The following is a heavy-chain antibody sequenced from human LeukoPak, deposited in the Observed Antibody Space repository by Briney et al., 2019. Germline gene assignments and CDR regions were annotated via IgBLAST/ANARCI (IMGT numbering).Heavy chain of an antibody. CDR1: GGSISSGDYY. V-gene: IGHV4-30-4*08. D-gene: IGHD6-13*01. CDR3: ARAVQIAAAAYFDY. CDR2: IYYSGST. J-gene: IGHJ4*02. Sequence: SETLSLTCSVSGGSISSGDYYWSWIRQPPGKGLEWIGYIYYSGSTYYNPSLKSRVTISVDTSKNQFSLKLSSVTAADTAVYYCARAVQIAAAAYFDYWAREPWSPSPQ.